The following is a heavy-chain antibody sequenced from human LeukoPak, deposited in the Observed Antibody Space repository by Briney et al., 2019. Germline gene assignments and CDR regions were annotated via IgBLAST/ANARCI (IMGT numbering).Heavy chain of an antibody. D-gene: IGHD2-2*01. J-gene: IGHJ4*02. CDR2: FDPEDGET. CDR1: GYTLTKLS. Sequence: GASVKVSCKVSGYTLTKLSMHWVRQAPGKGLEWMGGFDPEDGETIYAQKFQGRVTMTEDTSTDTAYMELSSLRSEDTAVYYCATIHTYCSSTSCPDYWGQGTLVTVSS. CDR3: ATIHTYCSSTSCPDY. V-gene: IGHV1-24*01.